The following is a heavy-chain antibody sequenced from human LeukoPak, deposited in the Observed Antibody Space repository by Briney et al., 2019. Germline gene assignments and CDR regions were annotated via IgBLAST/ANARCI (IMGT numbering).Heavy chain of an antibody. Sequence: ASVKVSCKASGYTFTSYGISWVRQAPGQGLEWMGWISGYNGNTNYAQKLQGRVTMTTDTSTSTAYMELRSLRSDDTAVYYCATRVQQNQGRYPLYYFHYWGQGTLVTVSS. CDR3: ATRVQQNQGRYPLYYFHY. CDR2: ISGYNGNT. CDR1: GYTFTSYG. J-gene: IGHJ4*02. D-gene: IGHD3-16*02. V-gene: IGHV1-18*04.